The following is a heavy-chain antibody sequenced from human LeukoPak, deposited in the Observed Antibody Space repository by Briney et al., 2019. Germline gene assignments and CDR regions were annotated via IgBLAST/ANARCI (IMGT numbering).Heavy chain of an antibody. J-gene: IGHJ4*02. Sequence: GGSLRLSCTVSGFIFEDYAMHWVRQVPGKGLEWVASVKKDASEKYYVDSVKGRFTISRDNAKNSLYLQMNSLRVEDTAVYYCARGKYGGYFIDYWGQGTLVTVSS. CDR1: GFIFEDYA. D-gene: IGHD5-12*01. V-gene: IGHV3-7*01. CDR3: ARGKYGGYFIDY. CDR2: VKKDASEK.